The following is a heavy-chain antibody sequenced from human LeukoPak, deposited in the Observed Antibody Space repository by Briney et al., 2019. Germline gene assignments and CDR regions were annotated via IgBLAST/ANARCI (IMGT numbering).Heavy chain of an antibody. CDR2: IYYSGST. CDR1: GGSISSGGYY. J-gene: IGHJ4*02. CDR3: ARELVDSISPYFDY. D-gene: IGHD3-3*02. V-gene: IGHV4-31*03. Sequence: SQTLSLTCTVSGGSISSGGYYWSWIRQHPGKGLEWIGYIYYSGSTYYNPSLKSRVTISVDTSKNQFSLKLSSVTAADTAVYYCARELVDSISPYFDYWGQGTLVTVSS.